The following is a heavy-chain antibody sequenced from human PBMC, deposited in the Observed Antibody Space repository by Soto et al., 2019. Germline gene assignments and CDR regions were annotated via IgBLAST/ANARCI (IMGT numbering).Heavy chain of an antibody. Sequence: KGPPASVKVSCKVSGYTLTELSMHWVRQAPGKGLEWMGGFDPEDGETIYAQKFQGRVTMTEDTSTDTAYMELSSLRSEDTAVYYCATKVGNHYYDTSVPDFDYWGQGTLVTVSS. J-gene: IGHJ4*02. CDR1: GYTLTELS. CDR3: ATKVGNHYYDTSVPDFDY. D-gene: IGHD3-22*01. V-gene: IGHV1-24*01. CDR2: FDPEDGET.